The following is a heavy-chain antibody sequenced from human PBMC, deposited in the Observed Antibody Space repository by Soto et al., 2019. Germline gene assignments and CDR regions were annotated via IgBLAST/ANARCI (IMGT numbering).Heavy chain of an antibody. Sequence: QVQLVESGGGVVQPGRSLRLSCAASGFTFSSYGMHWVRQAPGKGLEWVALISYDGSDKYYADSVKGRFTISRDHSKNTLYLQMNRLRADDTAVYYCAKRAHNPGDYYGMDVWGQGTTVTVSS. CDR3: AKRAHNPGDYYGMDV. D-gene: IGHD1-20*01. CDR2: ISYDGSDK. V-gene: IGHV3-30*18. J-gene: IGHJ6*02. CDR1: GFTFSSYG.